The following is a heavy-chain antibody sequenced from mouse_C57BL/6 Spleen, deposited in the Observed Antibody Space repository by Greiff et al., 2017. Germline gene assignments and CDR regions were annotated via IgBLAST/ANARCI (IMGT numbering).Heavy chain of an antibody. CDR1: GYTFTDYY. CDR3: ARSRDVRYAMDY. CDR2: INPNNGGT. J-gene: IGHJ4*01. Sequence: EVQLQQSGPELVKPGASVKISCKASGYTFTDYYMNWVKQSHGKSLEWIGDINPNNGGTGYNQKFKGKATLTVDKSSSTAYMELRSLTSEDSAVYYCARSRDVRYAMDYWGQGTSVTVSS. V-gene: IGHV1-26*01. D-gene: IGHD3-3*01.